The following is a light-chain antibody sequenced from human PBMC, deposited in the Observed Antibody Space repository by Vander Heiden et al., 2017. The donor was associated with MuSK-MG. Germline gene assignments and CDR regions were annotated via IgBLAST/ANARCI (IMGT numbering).Light chain of an antibody. CDR3: QVWHSIRGDNRGV. CDR1: KIGSQS. V-gene: IGLV3-21*04. J-gene: IGLJ3*02. CDR2: YDS. Sequence: YVLTQPPSVSVAPGEPATISCGGDKIGSQSVHWYQLKAGQSPLLIIYYDSERPEGITDRVSGSKSGNTATLTISRAEVGEEADDYCQVWHSIRGDNRGVFGGGTRLTV.